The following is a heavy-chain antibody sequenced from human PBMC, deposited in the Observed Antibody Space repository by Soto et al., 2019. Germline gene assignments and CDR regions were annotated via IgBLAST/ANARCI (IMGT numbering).Heavy chain of an antibody. J-gene: IGHJ4*02. Sequence: ASVKVSCKASGYTFTTYFLHSVRQDPGQGLEWMGIINPSDGSTNYAQKFQGRVTMTRDTSTSTVYMELSSLSSEDTAVYYCARGGDRYCSGGNCYRVGFGYWGQGTLVTVSS. CDR3: ARGGDRYCSGGNCYRVGFGY. V-gene: IGHV1-46*01. D-gene: IGHD2-15*01. CDR1: GYTFTTYF. CDR2: INPSDGST.